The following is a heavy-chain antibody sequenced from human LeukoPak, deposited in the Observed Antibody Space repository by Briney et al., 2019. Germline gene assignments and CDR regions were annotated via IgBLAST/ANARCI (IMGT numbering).Heavy chain of an antibody. V-gene: IGHV3-30-3*01. J-gene: IGHJ6*02. CDR1: GFTFSTYA. CDR3: ARERDQGYYDSSGYWLSYGMDV. Sequence: PGGSLRLSCAASGFTFSTYAMHWVRQAPGKGLEWVAVISYDGSSNYYADSVKGRFTISRDNSKNTLYLQMNSLRAEDTAVYYCARERDQGYYDSSGYWLSYGMDVWGQGTTVTVSS. CDR2: ISYDGSSN. D-gene: IGHD3-22*01.